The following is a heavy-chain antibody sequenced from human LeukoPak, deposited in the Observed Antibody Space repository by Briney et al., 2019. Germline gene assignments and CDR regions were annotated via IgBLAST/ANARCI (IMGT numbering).Heavy chain of an antibody. D-gene: IGHD3-22*01. CDR2: IWYDGSNK. V-gene: IGHV3-30*07. J-gene: IGHJ4*02. CDR1: GFTFSSYA. CDR3: AKEDYYYDSSGYLYYFDY. Sequence: PGGSLRLSCAASGFTFSSYAMHWVRQAPGKGLEWVAVIWYDGSNKYYADSVKGRFTISRDNSKNTLYLQMNSLRAEDTAVYYCAKEDYYYDSSGYLYYFDYWGQGTLVTVSS.